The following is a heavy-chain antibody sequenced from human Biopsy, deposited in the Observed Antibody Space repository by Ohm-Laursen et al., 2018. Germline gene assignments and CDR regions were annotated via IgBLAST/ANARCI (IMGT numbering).Heavy chain of an antibody. D-gene: IGHD2-8*01. CDR2: VYHSGTT. V-gene: IGHV4-39*01. CDR1: GGSISSGSNY. CDR3: ARHNGNGPFALDS. Sequence: SDTLSLTCTVSGGSISSGSNYWAWIRQPPGKGLEWIGSVYHSGTTYYSPPLKSQVTISVDTSKNQLSLKVTSVTAADTAAYYCARHNGNGPFALDSWGQGTLVTVSS. J-gene: IGHJ4*02.